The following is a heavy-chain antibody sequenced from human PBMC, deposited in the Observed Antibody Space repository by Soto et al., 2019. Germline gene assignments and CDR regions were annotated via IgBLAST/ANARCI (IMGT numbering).Heavy chain of an antibody. D-gene: IGHD6-13*01. CDR2: INHSGST. V-gene: IGHV4-34*01. CDR3: ARDGIAARAFDY. J-gene: IGHJ4*02. Sequence: SETLSLTCAVYGGSFSGYYWSWIRQPPGKGLEWIGEINHSGSTNYNPSLKSRVTISVDTSKNQFSLKLSSVTAADTAVYYYARDGIAARAFDYWGQGTLVTVSS. CDR1: GGSFSGYY.